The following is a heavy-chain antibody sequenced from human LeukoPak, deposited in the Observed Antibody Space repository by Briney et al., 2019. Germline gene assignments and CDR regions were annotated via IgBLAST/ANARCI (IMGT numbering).Heavy chain of an antibody. J-gene: IGHJ4*02. D-gene: IGHD2-2*01. V-gene: IGHV3-23*01. Sequence: GGSLRLSCAASGFTFSSYAMNWVRQAPGKGLEWVSSISGSGGTIYYADPVKGRFTISRDNSKNTLYLQMNSLRAEDTAVYYCAREVIAPAAFDYWGQGTLVTVSS. CDR2: ISGSGGTI. CDR3: AREVIAPAAFDY. CDR1: GFTFSSYA.